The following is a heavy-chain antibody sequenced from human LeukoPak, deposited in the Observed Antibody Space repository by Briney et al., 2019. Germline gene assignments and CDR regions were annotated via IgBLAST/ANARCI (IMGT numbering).Heavy chain of an antibody. CDR1: RDSISDYY. V-gene: IGHV3-7*02. CDR2: INQDGSEK. Sequence: ETLSLTCTVSRDSISDYYWSWVRQAPGKGLEWVANINQDGSEKYYVDSVKGRFTISRDNAKNSLYLQMNSLKDEDTSVYYCASSRNWGQGTLVTVSS. J-gene: IGHJ4*02. CDR3: ASSRN.